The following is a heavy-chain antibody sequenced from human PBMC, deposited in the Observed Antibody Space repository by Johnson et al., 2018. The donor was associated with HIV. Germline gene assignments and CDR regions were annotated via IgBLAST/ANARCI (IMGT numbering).Heavy chain of an antibody. D-gene: IGHD2-21*02. CDR3: ARPHIVVVTAGYAFDI. V-gene: IGHV3-66*01. J-gene: IGHJ3*02. CDR2: IYSGDRT. Sequence: VQLVESGGGVVQPGGSLRLSCAASGFTVSSNYMSWVRQAPGKGLEWVSVIYSGDRTYSAVSVKGRFTISRDNSKNTLYLQMNSLRAEDTAVYYCARPHIVVVTAGYAFDIWGQGTMVIVCS. CDR1: GFTVSSNY.